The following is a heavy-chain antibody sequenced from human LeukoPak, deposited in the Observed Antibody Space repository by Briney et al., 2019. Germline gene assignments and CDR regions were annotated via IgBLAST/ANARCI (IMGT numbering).Heavy chain of an antibody. CDR2: IYYSGST. Sequence: PSETLSLTCTVSGGSISSYYWSWIRQPPGKGLEWIGYIYYSGSTNYNPSLKRRVTISVDTSKNQFSLKLSSVTAADTAVYYCARTGGYDILTGYVYWGQGTLVTVSS. D-gene: IGHD3-9*01. CDR1: GGSISSYY. J-gene: IGHJ4*02. V-gene: IGHV4-59*01. CDR3: ARTGGYDILTGYVY.